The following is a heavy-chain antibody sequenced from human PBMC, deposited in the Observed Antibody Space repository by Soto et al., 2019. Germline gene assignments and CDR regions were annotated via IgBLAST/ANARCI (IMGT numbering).Heavy chain of an antibody. J-gene: IGHJ4*02. Sequence: QVHLVQSGAEVKKPGASVKVSCKGSGYGFTTYGITWVRQAPGQGLEWMAWISANNGNTNDAQKLQGRVTVTRDTSTSTAYMELRSLRSDDTAVYYCARGRYGDYWGQGALVTVSS. CDR2: ISANNGNT. CDR1: GYGFTTYG. V-gene: IGHV1-18*01. D-gene: IGHD1-1*01. CDR3: ARGRYGDY.